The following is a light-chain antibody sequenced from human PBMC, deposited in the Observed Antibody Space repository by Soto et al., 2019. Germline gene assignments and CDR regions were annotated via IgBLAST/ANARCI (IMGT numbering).Light chain of an antibody. J-gene: IGKJ5*01. CDR3: QQYKNWPPIT. Sequence: EIVMTQSPATLSVSPGERATLSCRASQSVSSKLAWYQQKPGQAPRLLIYDVSTRATGMPARFSGSGSGTEFTLTISSLQSEDFAVYYCQQYKNWPPITFGQGTRLEIK. CDR1: QSVSSK. CDR2: DVS. V-gene: IGKV3-15*01.